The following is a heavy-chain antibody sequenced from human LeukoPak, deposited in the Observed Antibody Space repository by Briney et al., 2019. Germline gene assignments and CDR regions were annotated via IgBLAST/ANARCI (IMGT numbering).Heavy chain of an antibody. CDR1: GFTFSSYS. CDR3: AKDGVGYNYFDY. CDR2: ISSGGSYI. V-gene: IGHV3-21*01. J-gene: IGHJ4*02. Sequence: PGGSLRLSCAASGFTFSSYSMNWVRQAPGKGLEWVSSISSGGSYIYYADSVKGRFTISRDNSKSTLYLQVNSLRAEDTAVYYCAKDGVGYNYFDYWGQGTLVTVSS. D-gene: IGHD5-24*01.